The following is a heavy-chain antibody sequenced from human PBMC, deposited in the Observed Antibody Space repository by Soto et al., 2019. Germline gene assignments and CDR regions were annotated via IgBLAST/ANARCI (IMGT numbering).Heavy chain of an antibody. D-gene: IGHD5-12*01. Sequence: PSETLSLTCAVSGGSISSSNWWSWVRQPPGKGLEWIGEIYHSGSTNYNPSLKSRVTISVDKSKNQFSLKLSSVTAADTAVYYCARRGGYGDSKVDYWGQGTLVTVSS. CDR2: IYHSGST. CDR1: GGSISSSNW. CDR3: ARRGGYGDSKVDY. J-gene: IGHJ4*02. V-gene: IGHV4-4*02.